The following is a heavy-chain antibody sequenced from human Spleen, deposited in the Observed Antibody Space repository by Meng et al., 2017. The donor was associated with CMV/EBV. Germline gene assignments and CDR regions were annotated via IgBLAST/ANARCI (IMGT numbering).Heavy chain of an antibody. J-gene: IGHJ4*02. CDR3: ARHLSSSSKGVDY. D-gene: IGHD2-2*01. CDR2: IYYSGTT. V-gene: IGHV4-59*01. CDR1: GGSISSYY. Sequence: SETLSLTCTVSGGSISSYYWSWIRQPPGKGLEWIGYIYYSGTTNYNPSLKSRVTISLHTSKNQFSLKLSSVTAADTAVYYCARHLSSSSKGVDYWGQGTLVTVSS.